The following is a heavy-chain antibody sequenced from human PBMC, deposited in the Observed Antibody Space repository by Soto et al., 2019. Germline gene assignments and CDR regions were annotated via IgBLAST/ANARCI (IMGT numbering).Heavy chain of an antibody. Sequence: PSETLSLTCTVSGGSISSSTCYWDWIRQPPGKGLEWTGAMYYTGNKNYNPSLESRVTMSVDTSKNQFSLKLSSVTPTDTAVYYCARRSSSSLGSLFDPWGRGILVTVSS. CDR1: GGSISSSTCY. D-gene: IGHD6-6*01. CDR3: ARRSSSSLGSLFDP. V-gene: IGHV4-39*01. J-gene: IGHJ5*02. CDR2: MYYTGNK.